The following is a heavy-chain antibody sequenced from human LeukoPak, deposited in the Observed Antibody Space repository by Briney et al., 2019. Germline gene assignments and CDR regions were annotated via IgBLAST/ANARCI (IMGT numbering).Heavy chain of an antibody. Sequence: SSETLSLTCTVSGCSISSSSYYWGWIRQPPGKGLEWIGSIYYSGSTYYNPSLKSRVTISVDTSKNQFSLKLSSVTAADTAVYNCARHIHDYGGHYYYYMDVWGKGTTITISS. CDR2: IYYSGST. CDR1: GCSISSSSYY. CDR3: ARHIHDYGGHYYYYMDV. V-gene: IGHV4-39*01. J-gene: IGHJ6*03. D-gene: IGHD4-23*01.